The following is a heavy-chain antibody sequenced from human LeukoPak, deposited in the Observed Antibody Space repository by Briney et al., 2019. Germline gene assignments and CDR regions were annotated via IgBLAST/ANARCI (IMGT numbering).Heavy chain of an antibody. J-gene: IGHJ4*02. V-gene: IGHV3-9*01. CDR2: ISWNSGSI. D-gene: IGHD4-17*01. CDR3: AKGSGGNDYGDFYYFDY. CDR1: GFTFDDYA. Sequence: PGGSLRLSCAASGFTFDDYAMHWVRQAPGKGLEWVSGISWNSGSIGYADSVKGRFTISRDNAKNSLYLQMNSLRAEDTALYYCAKGSGGNDYGDFYYFDYWGQGTLVTVSS.